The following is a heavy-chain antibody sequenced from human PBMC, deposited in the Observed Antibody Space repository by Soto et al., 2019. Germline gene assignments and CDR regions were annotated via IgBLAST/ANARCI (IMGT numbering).Heavy chain of an antibody. CDR1: GFTFSSYW. CDR2: INQDGSEK. Sequence: PGGSLRLSCASSGFTFSSYWMSWVRQAPGKGLEWVANINQDGSEKYYVDSVKGRFTISRDNAQNSLSLQMNSLRAEDTAVYYCARLSFENTTSCYWGQGTLVTVSS. V-gene: IGHV3-7*01. J-gene: IGHJ4*02. CDR3: ARLSFENTTSCY. D-gene: IGHD1-26*01.